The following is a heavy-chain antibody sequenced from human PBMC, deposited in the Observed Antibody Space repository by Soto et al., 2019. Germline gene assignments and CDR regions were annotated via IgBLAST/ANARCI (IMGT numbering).Heavy chain of an antibody. D-gene: IGHD3-10*01. V-gene: IGHV3-23*01. Sequence: VGSLRLSCAASGFPFSSTDMTWVRQAPGKGLDWVSTIDGSGGTTYYADSVKGRFTISRDNSMNTVYPQMNSLRADDTALYYCAKNSGWFNTWGQGALVTVSS. J-gene: IGHJ5*02. CDR3: AKNSGWFNT. CDR2: IDGSGGTT. CDR1: GFPFSSTD.